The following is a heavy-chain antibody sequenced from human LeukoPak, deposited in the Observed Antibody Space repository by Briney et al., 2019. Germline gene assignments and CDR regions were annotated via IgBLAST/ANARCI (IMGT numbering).Heavy chain of an antibody. J-gene: IGHJ6*02. D-gene: IGHD1-26*01. Sequence: SPTLSLSCAISGDSVSSNSADWNWNRQSPSRGLEWLGRTYYRSKWYNDYAVSVKSRITINPDTSKNQFSLQLNSVTPEDTAVYYCARDRTEVGTYGMDVWGQGTPVTVSS. CDR1: GDSVSSNSAD. V-gene: IGHV6-1*01. CDR3: ARDRTEVGTYGMDV. CDR2: TYYRSKWYN.